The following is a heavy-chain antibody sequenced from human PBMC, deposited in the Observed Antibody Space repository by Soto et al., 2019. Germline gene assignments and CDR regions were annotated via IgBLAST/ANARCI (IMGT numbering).Heavy chain of an antibody. J-gene: IGHJ6*02. Sequence: EVQLVESGGGLVQPGGSLRLSCAASGFTFSSYWMHWVRQAPGKGLVWVSRINSDGSSTSYADSVKGRFTISRDNAKNTLYLQMNSLRAEDTAVYYCARDTLGGTTGLGYYYYGMDVWGQGTTVTVSS. V-gene: IGHV3-74*01. CDR2: INSDGSST. CDR1: GFTFSSYW. D-gene: IGHD3-16*01. CDR3: ARDTLGGTTGLGYYYYGMDV.